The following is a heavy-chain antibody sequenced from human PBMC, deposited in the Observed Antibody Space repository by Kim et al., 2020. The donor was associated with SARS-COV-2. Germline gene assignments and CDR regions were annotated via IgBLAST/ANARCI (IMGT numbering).Heavy chain of an antibody. D-gene: IGHD3-10*01. V-gene: IGHV3-23*01. CDR1: GFTLSKRD. CDR2: ITGSGRTT. CDR3: AKGVLSNYYGMDV. Sequence: GGSLRLSCVASGFTLSKRDMPWGRQAPGKGLDWVSIITGSGRTTYYADSVKGRFTISRDNSRNTLYLQMNSLRAEDTATYYCAKGVLSNYYGMDVWGQGT. J-gene: IGHJ6*02.